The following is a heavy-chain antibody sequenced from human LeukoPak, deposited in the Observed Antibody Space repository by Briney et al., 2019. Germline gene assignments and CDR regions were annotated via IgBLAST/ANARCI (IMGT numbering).Heavy chain of an antibody. CDR1: GFTFSGYA. CDR2: ISGSGGST. V-gene: IGHV3-23*01. CDR3: AKSFMGRQQLVWDY. Sequence: GGSLRLSCAASGFTFSGYAMSWVRQAPGKGLEWVSAISGSGGSTYYADSVKGRFTISRDNSKNTLYLQMNSLRAEDTAVYYCAKSFMGRQQLVWDYWGQGTLVTVSS. D-gene: IGHD6-13*01. J-gene: IGHJ4*02.